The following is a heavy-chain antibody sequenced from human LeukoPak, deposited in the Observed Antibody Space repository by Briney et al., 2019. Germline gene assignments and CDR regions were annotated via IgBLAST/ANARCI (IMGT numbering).Heavy chain of an antibody. CDR1: GFTFGNYD. Sequence: GGSLRLSCAGSGFTFGNYDMSWVRQAPGKGLEWVSSISANGESTYHTDSVKGRLTISRDNSKNTLYLHMNSLRAEDTALYYCAKDRGSGWYYFDYWGQGTLVTVSS. D-gene: IGHD6-19*01. CDR2: ISANGEST. CDR3: AKDRGSGWYYFDY. J-gene: IGHJ4*02. V-gene: IGHV3-23*01.